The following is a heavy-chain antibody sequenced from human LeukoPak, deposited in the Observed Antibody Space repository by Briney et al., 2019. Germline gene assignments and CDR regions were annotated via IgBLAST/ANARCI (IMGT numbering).Heavy chain of an antibody. CDR3: ARGEALTVTNYYYYGMDV. Sequence: PSETLSLTCTVSGGSISSSSYYWGWIRQPPGKGLEWIGSIYYSGSTYYNPSLKSRVTISVDTSKNQFSLKLSSVTAADTAVYYCARGEALTVTNYYYYGMDVWGQGTTVTVSS. J-gene: IGHJ6*02. D-gene: IGHD4-17*01. V-gene: IGHV4-39*07. CDR2: IYYSGST. CDR1: GGSISSSSYY.